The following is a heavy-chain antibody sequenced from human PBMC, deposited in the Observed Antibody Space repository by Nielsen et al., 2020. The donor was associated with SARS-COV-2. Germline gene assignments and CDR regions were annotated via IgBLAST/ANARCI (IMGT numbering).Heavy chain of an antibody. CDR3: ARGQLHIVATILGSYYYYGMDV. J-gene: IGHJ6*02. Sequence: ASVKVSCKVSEYTLTELSMHWVRQAPGKGLEWMGGFDPEDGETIYAQKFQGRVTMTRNTSISTAYMELSSLRSEDTAVYYCARGQLHIVATILGSYYYYGMDVWGQGTTVTVSS. V-gene: IGHV1-24*01. D-gene: IGHD5-12*01. CDR2: FDPEDGET. CDR1: EYTLTELS.